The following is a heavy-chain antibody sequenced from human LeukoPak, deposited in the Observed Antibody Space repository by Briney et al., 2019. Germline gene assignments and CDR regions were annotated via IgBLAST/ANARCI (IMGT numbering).Heavy chain of an antibody. CDR3: AREVRDSSSSLDI. V-gene: IGHV4-59*01. CDR1: GGSISSYF. D-gene: IGHD6-6*01. Sequence: SETLSLTCTVSGGSISSYFWTWVRQAPGKGLEWIGYIYYSGGTNYNPSLKSRVTISVDMSRNQISLNLSSVTPADTAVYYCAREVRDSSSSLDIWGQGTMVIVSS. J-gene: IGHJ3*02. CDR2: IYYSGGT.